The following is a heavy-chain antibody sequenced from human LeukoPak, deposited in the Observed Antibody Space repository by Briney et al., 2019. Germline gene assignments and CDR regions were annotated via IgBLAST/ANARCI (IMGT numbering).Heavy chain of an antibody. CDR2: INPDSGGT. CDR1: GGTFSSYA. CDR3: ARGYCSTTSCHYFDY. J-gene: IGHJ4*02. V-gene: IGHV1-2*02. D-gene: IGHD2-2*01. Sequence: ASVKVSCKASGGTFSSYAISWVRQAPGQGLEWMGWINPDSGGTKYAQKFQGRVTMTRDTSISTAYMDLSSLRSDDTAVYFCARGYCSTTSCHYFDYWGQGTLVTVSS.